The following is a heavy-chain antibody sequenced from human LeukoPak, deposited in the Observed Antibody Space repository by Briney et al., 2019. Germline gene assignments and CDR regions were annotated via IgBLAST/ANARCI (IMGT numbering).Heavy chain of an antibody. V-gene: IGHV3-11*04. CDR2: MSNSGTTL. CDR1: GFSFNDYY. CDR3: AREKDTIRGSFDI. J-gene: IGHJ3*02. D-gene: IGHD2-2*02. Sequence: GGSLRLSCAASGFSFNDYYMSWIRQAPGKGLEWISYMSNSGTTLYYADSVEGRSTISRDNAKNSLFLQMTGLRAEDTALYYCAREKDTIRGSFDIWGQGTLVTVSS.